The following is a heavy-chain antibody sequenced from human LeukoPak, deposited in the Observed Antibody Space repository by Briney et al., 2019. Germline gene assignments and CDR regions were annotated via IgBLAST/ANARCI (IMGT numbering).Heavy chain of an antibody. CDR1: GFTFSSYE. V-gene: IGHV3-48*03. CDR3: ASVPPVYSSSRNWFDP. J-gene: IGHJ5*02. CDR2: ISSSGSTI. Sequence: AGGSLRLSCAASGFTFSSYEMKWVRQAPGKGLEWVSYISSSGSTIYYADSVKGRFTISRDNAKNSLYLQMNSLRAEDTAVYYCASVPPVYSSSRNWFDPWGQGTLVTVSS. D-gene: IGHD6-13*01.